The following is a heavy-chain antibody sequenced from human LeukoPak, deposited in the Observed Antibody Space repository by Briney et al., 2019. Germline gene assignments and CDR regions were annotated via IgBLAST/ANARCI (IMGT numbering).Heavy chain of an antibody. CDR1: GGSISSYY. D-gene: IGHD6-6*01. V-gene: IGHV4-59*01. CDR2: IYYSGST. J-gene: IGHJ2*01. CDR3: ARDSAARTARVGADFDL. Sequence: SETLSLTCTVSGGSISSYYWSWIRQPPGKGLEWIGYIYYSGSTNYNPSLKSRVTISVDTSKNQFSLKLSSVTAADTAVYYCARDSAARTARVGADFDLWGRGTLVTVSS.